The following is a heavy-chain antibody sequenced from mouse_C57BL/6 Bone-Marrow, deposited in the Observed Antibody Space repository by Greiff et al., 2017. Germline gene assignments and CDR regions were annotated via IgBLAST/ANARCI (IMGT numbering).Heavy chain of an antibody. CDR3: ARYYYGGSYDWYFDV. CDR2: IRNKANGYTT. Sequence: EVKLVESGGGLVQPGGSLSLSCAASGFTFTDYYMSWVRQPPGKALEWLGFIRNKANGYTTEYSASVKGRFTISRDNSQSILYLQMSALRAEDSATYYCARYYYGGSYDWYFDVWGTGTSVTVSS. D-gene: IGHD1-1*01. J-gene: IGHJ1*03. V-gene: IGHV7-3*01. CDR1: GFTFTDYY.